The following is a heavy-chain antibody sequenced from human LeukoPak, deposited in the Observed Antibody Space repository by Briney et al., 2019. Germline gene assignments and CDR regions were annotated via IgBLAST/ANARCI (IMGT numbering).Heavy chain of an antibody. Sequence: PGGSLRLSCAASGFTFSSYAMHWVRQAPGKGLEWVAVISYDGSNKYYADSVKGRFTISRDRSRNTLYLQMNNLRVEDTAVYYCAKDHVYYDFWSGYSPFDYWGQGTLVTVSS. CDR1: GFTFSSYA. CDR3: AKDHVYYDFWSGYSPFDY. V-gene: IGHV3-30-3*01. CDR2: ISYDGSNK. J-gene: IGHJ4*02. D-gene: IGHD3-3*01.